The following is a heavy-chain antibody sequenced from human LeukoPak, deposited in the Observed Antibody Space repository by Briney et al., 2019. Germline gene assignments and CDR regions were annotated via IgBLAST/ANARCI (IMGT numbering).Heavy chain of an antibody. Sequence: PGGSLRLSCAASGFTFTNYDMSWVRQAPGKGLGWVSGISGSGGSTYYADSVKGRFTISRDNSRNTLYLQMNSLRAEDTAVYYCAKDQDYYDSGGIDYWGQGTPVTVSS. CDR1: GFTFTNYD. V-gene: IGHV3-23*01. J-gene: IGHJ4*02. D-gene: IGHD3-10*01. CDR2: ISGSGGST. CDR3: AKDQDYYDSGGIDY.